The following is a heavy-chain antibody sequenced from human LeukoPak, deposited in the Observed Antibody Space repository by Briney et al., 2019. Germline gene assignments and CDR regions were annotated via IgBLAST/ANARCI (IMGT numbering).Heavy chain of an antibody. CDR1: GFTSSSYA. D-gene: IGHD6-13*01. J-gene: IGHJ5*02. Sequence: GGSLRLSCAASGFTSSSYAINWVRQAPGKGLEWVSTISASGSSTYYADSVKGRFTISRDNFKNTLYLQMNSLRAEDTALYYCAKPRYSSSWYEFDPWGQGTLVTVSS. CDR2: ISASGSST. V-gene: IGHV3-23*01. CDR3: AKPRYSSSWYEFDP.